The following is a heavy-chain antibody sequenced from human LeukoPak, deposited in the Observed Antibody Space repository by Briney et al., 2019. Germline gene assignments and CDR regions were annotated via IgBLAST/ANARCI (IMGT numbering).Heavy chain of an antibody. CDR1: GYTFTGYY. J-gene: IGHJ4*02. V-gene: IGHV1-2*06. Sequence: GASVKVSCKASGYTFTGYYMHWVRQAPGQGLEWMGRINPNSGGTNYAQKFQGRATMTRDTSISTAYMELSRLRSDDTAVYYCARSSDYGDYTDYWGQGTLVTVSS. CDR3: ARSSDYGDYTDY. D-gene: IGHD4-17*01. CDR2: INPNSGGT.